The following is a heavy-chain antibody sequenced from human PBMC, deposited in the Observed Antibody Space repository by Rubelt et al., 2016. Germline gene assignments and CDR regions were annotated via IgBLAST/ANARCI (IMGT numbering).Heavy chain of an antibody. CDR1: GYTFTGYY. CDR2: INPNSGGT. V-gene: IGHV1-2*02. Sequence: QVQLVQSGDEVKKPGASVKVSCKASGYTFTGYYMHWVRQAPGQGLEWMGWINPNSGGTNYAQKLKGRVTMTRDTSISTAYMELSRLRSDDTAVYYCARDLYKGPRWLVAYWGQGTLVTVSS. J-gene: IGHJ4*02. D-gene: IGHD6-19*01. CDR3: ARDLYKGPRWLVAY.